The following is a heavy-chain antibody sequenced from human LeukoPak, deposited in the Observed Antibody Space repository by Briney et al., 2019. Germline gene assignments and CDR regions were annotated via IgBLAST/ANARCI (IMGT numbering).Heavy chain of an antibody. CDR1: GFTFSSYA. D-gene: IGHD2-15*01. J-gene: IGHJ4*02. CDR2: ISATGGST. CDR3: AKGPLIGWYYFDS. Sequence: GGSLRLSCAASGFTFSSYAIGWVRQAPGKGLEWVSAISATGGSTFYADSVKGRFTISRDNSKNTLYLQMNSVRAEDTAVYYCAKGPLIGWYYFDSWGQGTLVTVSS. V-gene: IGHV3-23*01.